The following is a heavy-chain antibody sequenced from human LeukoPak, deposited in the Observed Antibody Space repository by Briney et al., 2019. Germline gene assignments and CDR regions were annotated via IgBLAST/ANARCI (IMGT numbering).Heavy chain of an antibody. CDR2: IYYSGST. CDR1: GGSISSYY. CDR3: GRAYGYCSSTSCYTESEELYYFDY. J-gene: IGHJ4*02. D-gene: IGHD2-2*02. V-gene: IGHV4-59*01. Sequence: PSETLSLTCTVSGGSISSYYWSWIRQPPGKGLEWIGYIYYSGSTNYNPSLKSRVTISVDTSKNQFSLKLSSVTAADTAVYYCGRAYGYCSSTSCYTESEELYYFDYWGQGTLVTVSS.